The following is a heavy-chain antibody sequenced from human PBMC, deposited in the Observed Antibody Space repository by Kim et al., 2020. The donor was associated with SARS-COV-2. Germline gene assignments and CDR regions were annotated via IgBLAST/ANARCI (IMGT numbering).Heavy chain of an antibody. CDR3: ASGLRGDYVGY. CDR1: GFTFSSYE. V-gene: IGHV3-48*03. Sequence: GGSLRLSCAASGFTFSSYEMNWVRQAPGKGLEWVSYISSSGSTIYYADSVKGRFTISRDNAKNSLYLQMNSLRAEDTAVYYCASGLRGDYVGYWGQGTLVTVSS. D-gene: IGHD4-17*01. CDR2: ISSSGSTI. J-gene: IGHJ4*02.